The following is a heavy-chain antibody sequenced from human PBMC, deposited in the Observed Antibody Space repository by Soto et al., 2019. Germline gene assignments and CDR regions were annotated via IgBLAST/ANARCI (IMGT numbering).Heavy chain of an antibody. Sequence: SVKVSCRASGYTFTSYGISWVRQAPGQGLEWMGRIIPILGIANYAQKFQGRVTITADKSTSTAYMELSSLRSEDTAVYYCARSFGVAAAGPFDYWGQGTLVTVSS. D-gene: IGHD6-13*01. CDR3: ARSFGVAAAGPFDY. CDR1: GYTFTSYG. V-gene: IGHV1-69*04. CDR2: IIPILGIA. J-gene: IGHJ4*02.